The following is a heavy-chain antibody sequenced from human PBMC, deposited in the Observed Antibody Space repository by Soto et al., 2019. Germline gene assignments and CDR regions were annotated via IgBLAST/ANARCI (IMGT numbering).Heavy chain of an antibody. J-gene: IGHJ5*02. CDR2: TSYTENT. CDR3: ARDRQAGFTHSFDP. D-gene: IGHD6-13*01. CDR1: GGSVTTYH. V-gene: IGHV4-59*02. Sequence: SETLSLAWIVSGGSVTTYHWSWFRQFPGKGRVWIGYTSYTENTNYNPSHKSRVTISMDTSKNHMSLKLTSMTAADTAVYYCARDRQAGFTHSFDPWGKGTLVTVS.